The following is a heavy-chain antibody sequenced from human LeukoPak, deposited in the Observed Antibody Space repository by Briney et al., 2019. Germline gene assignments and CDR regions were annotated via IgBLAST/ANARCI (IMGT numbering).Heavy chain of an antibody. D-gene: IGHD2-2*01. CDR3: ARGPPIVVVPAAMLGYYYYGMDV. Sequence: SETLSLTCAVYGGSFSGYYWSWIRQPPGKGLEWIGEISHSGSTNYNPSLKSRVTISVDTSKNQFSLKLSSVTAADTAVYYCARGPPIVVVPAAMLGYYYYGMDVWGQGTTVTVSS. CDR1: GGSFSGYY. J-gene: IGHJ6*02. CDR2: ISHSGST. V-gene: IGHV4-34*01.